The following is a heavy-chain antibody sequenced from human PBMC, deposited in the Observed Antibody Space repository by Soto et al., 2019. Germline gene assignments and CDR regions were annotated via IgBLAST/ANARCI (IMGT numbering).Heavy chain of an antibody. CDR1: GGSISSGGYS. Sequence: LSLTCAVSGGSISSGGYSWSWIRQAPGKGLEWIGYIYHSGSTYYNPSLKSRVTISVDRPKNQFSLNLNSVTAADTAVYYCARATAAVTGAFDYWGQGTLVTVSS. CDR3: ARATAAVTGAFDY. V-gene: IGHV4-30-2*01. CDR2: IYHSGST. J-gene: IGHJ4*02. D-gene: IGHD3-10*01.